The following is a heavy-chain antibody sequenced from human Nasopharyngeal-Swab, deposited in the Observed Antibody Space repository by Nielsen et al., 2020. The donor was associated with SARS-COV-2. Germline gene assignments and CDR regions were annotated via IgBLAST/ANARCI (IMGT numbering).Heavy chain of an antibody. D-gene: IGHD5-12*01. J-gene: IGHJ5*02. CDR1: GFTFSSYW. CDR2: INQDGSPK. Sequence: GESLKISCAASGFTFSSYWMSWVRQAPGKGLECVANINQDGSPKYYVESVKGRFTVSRDNAENLMYLQMDNLRAEDTAIYYCARISRGYTGYVDQNWFDPWGQGTQVTVPS. V-gene: IGHV3-7*03. CDR3: ARISRGYTGYVDQNWFDP.